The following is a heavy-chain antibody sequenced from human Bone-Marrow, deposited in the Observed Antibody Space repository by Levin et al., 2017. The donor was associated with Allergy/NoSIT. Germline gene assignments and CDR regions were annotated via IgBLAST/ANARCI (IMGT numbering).Heavy chain of an antibody. D-gene: IGHD5-18*01. CDR1: GFTFSSYS. Sequence: AGGSLRLSCAASGFTFSSYSMNWVRQAPGKGLEWVSSISDRSSYIYYADSVKGRFTISRDNAKNSLYLQMNSLRADDTAVYYCARDDGSVYSYGINWFDPWGQGTLVTVSS. CDR2: ISDRSSYI. CDR3: ARDDGSVYSYGINWFDP. J-gene: IGHJ5*02. V-gene: IGHV3-21*01.